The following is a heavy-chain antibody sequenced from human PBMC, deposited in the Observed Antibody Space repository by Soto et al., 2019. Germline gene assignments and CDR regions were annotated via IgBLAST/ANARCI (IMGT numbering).Heavy chain of an antibody. CDR2: ISYDGSNK. J-gene: IGHJ4*02. CDR3: AKAGYYDSSGYWEAYYFDY. Sequence: QVQLVESGGGVVQPGRSLRLSCAASGFTFSSYGMHWVRQAPGTGLEWVAVISYDGSNKYYADSVKGRFTISRDNSKNTLYLQMNSLRAEDTAVYYCAKAGYYDSSGYWEAYYFDYWGQGTLVTVSS. D-gene: IGHD3-22*01. V-gene: IGHV3-30*18. CDR1: GFTFSSYG.